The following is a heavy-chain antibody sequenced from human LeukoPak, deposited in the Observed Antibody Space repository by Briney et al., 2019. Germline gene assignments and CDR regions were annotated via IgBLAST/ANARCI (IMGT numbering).Heavy chain of an antibody. D-gene: IGHD5-18*01. CDR2: IYYSGST. J-gene: IGHJ4*02. CDR1: GASISTYY. CDR3: ARGYSTSYYFDY. Sequence: SETLSLTCTVSGASISTYYWSWIRQPPGKGLEWIGYIYYSGSTNYNPSLKSRVTISVDTSKNQFSLKLSSVTAADTAVYYCARGYSTSYYFDYWGQGTLVTVSS. V-gene: IGHV4-59*01.